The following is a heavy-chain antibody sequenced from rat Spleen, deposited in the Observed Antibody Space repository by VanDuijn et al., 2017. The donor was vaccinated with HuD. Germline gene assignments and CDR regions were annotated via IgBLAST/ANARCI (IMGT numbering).Heavy chain of an antibody. D-gene: IGHD1-6*01. CDR1: GFTFSNYG. CDR3: TRDRILRSTGFDY. CDR2: ISYEGDDT. Sequence: EVQLVESGGGLVQPGRSLKLSCAASGFTFSNYGMAWVRQAPKKGLEWVTSISYEGDDTYYGDSVMGRFTISRDNAKNTLYLQMDSLRSEDTATYYCTRDRILRSTGFDYWGQGVMVTVSS. J-gene: IGHJ2*01. V-gene: IGHV5S13*01.